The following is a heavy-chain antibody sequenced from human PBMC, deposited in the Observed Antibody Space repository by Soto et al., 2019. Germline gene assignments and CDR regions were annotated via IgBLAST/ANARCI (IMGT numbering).Heavy chain of an antibody. CDR1: GYTFTSYA. CDR3: ARGLNGYSHYFDY. D-gene: IGHD5-18*01. V-gene: IGHV1-3*01. Sequence: QVQLVQSGAEVKKPGASVKVSCKASGYTFTSYAMHWVRQAPGQRLEWMGWINAGNGNTKYSQKFQGRVTITRDTSASTAYMELSSLRSEDTAVYYCARGLNGYSHYFDYWGQGTLVSVSS. CDR2: INAGNGNT. J-gene: IGHJ4*02.